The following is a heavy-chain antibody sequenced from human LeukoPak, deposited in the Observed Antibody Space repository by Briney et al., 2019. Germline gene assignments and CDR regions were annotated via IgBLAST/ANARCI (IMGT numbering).Heavy chain of an antibody. V-gene: IGHV4-39*01. CDR2: IYNSGTT. J-gene: IGHJ4*01. CDR1: GDSISSTSYY. CDR3: ASRVYGLGSFNY. D-gene: IGHD3-10*01. Sequence: PSETLSLTCTVSGDSISSTSYYWDWIRQPPGKGLEWIGSIYNSGTTYYNPSLKSRVTISVDTPKNQFSLKVSSVTAADTAVYYCASRVYGLGSFNYWGQGTLVTVSS.